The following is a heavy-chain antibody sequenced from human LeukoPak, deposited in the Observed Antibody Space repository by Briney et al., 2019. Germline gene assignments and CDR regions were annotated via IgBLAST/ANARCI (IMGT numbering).Heavy chain of an antibody. J-gene: IGHJ4*02. V-gene: IGHV3-23*01. CDR3: AKDPDYDILTGTTFDY. Sequence: GGSLRLSCAASGFTFSSYAMSWVRQAPGKGLEWVSGINDNGGRTYYTDSVKGRFTISRDNSKNTLYLQMNSLRAEDTAVYYCAKDPDYDILTGTTFDYWGQGTLVTVSS. CDR2: INDNGGRT. D-gene: IGHD3-9*01. CDR1: GFTFSSYA.